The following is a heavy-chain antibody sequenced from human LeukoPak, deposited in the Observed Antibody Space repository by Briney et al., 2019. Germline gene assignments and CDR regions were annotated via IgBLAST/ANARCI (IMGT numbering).Heavy chain of an antibody. CDR3: ARGAYDFWSGYYQTTNWFDP. D-gene: IGHD3-3*01. CDR2: IYPGDSDT. CDR1: GYSFTSYW. Sequence: GESLKISYKGSGYSFTSYWIGWVRQMPGKGLEWMGIIYPGDSDTRYSPSFQGQVTISADKSISTAYLQWSSLNASDTAMYYCARGAYDFWSGYYQTTNWFDPWGQGTLVTVSS. J-gene: IGHJ5*02. V-gene: IGHV5-51*01.